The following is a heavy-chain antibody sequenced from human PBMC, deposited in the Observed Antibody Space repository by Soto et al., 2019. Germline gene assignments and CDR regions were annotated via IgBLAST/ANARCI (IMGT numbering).Heavy chain of an antibody. CDR3: ARDSGAKLSSS. J-gene: IGHJ4*02. Sequence: QVRLVQSGAEVREPGSSVKVSCKASGGTFSSYRFNWVRQARGQGLEWLGGIVPIYRTADYAQKFQGRVTITADESTRTVYMELGSLKSQDTALYYCARDSGAKLSSSWGQGTLVTVSS. CDR2: IVPIYRTA. CDR1: GGTFSSYR. D-gene: IGHD6-13*01. V-gene: IGHV1-69*01.